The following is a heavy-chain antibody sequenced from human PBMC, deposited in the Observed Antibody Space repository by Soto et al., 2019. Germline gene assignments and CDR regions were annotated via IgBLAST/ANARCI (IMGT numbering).Heavy chain of an antibody. CDR1: GPTFSTYG. V-gene: IGHV3-21*01. D-gene: IGHD2-2*01. CDR3: ARDESAGSSTSN. CDR2: ITSSGSYI. J-gene: IGHJ4*02. Sequence: DVQLVESGGGLVKPGGSLRLSCVASGPTFSTYGMNWIRQTPGKGLEWVSSITSSGSYIHYADSVQGRFTVSRDNAKNSMYLQMNILRVEDTAVYFCARDESAGSSTSNWGQGTLVTVSS.